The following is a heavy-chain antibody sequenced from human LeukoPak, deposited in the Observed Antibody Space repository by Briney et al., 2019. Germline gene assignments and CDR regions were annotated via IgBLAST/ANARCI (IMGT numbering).Heavy chain of an antibody. CDR2: ISGSGGST. J-gene: IGHJ4*02. V-gene: IGHV3-23*01. D-gene: IGHD4-23*01. CDR3: ALPAKRVVSSFFDY. Sequence: GGSLRLSCAASGFTFSSYAVSWVRQAPGKGLEWVSAISGSGGSTYYADSVKGRFTISRDNSKNTLYLQMNSLRAEDTAVYYCALPAKRVVSSFFDYWGQGTLVTVSS. CDR1: GFTFSSYA.